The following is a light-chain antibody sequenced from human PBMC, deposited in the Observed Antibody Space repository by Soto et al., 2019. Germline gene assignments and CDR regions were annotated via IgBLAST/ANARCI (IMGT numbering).Light chain of an antibody. CDR3: HQYNSWPYT. V-gene: IGKV3-15*01. CDR1: QSVNIN. Sequence: EIVMTQSPATLSLSPGERATLSCRASQSVNINLAWYQQRPGQAPRVLIYAASTRATGVPDRFSGSGSGTEFTLTISSLQPEDFAVHYCHQYNSWPYTFGQGTQVDIK. CDR2: AAS. J-gene: IGKJ2*01.